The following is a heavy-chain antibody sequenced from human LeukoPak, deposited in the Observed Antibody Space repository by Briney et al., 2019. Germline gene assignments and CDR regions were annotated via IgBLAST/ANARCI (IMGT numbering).Heavy chain of an antibody. D-gene: IGHD2-2*01. CDR3: ARRRTRLFDY. Sequence: PSETLSLTCAVYGGSFSGYYWSWIRHPPGKGLEWIGEINHSGSTNYNPSLKSRVTISVDTSKNQFSLKLSPVTAADTAVYYCARRRTRLFDYWGQGTLVTVSS. V-gene: IGHV4-34*01. CDR2: INHSGST. CDR1: GGSFSGYY. J-gene: IGHJ4*02.